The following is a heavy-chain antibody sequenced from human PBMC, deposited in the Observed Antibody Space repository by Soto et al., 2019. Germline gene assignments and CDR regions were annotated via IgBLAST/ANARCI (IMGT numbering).Heavy chain of an antibody. CDR3: ARASYSSSRLYYYGMDV. CDR2: INHSGST. J-gene: IGHJ6*02. CDR1: GGSISSSNW. Sequence: SETLSLTCAVSGGSISSSNWWSWVRQPPGKGQEWIGEINHSGSTNYNPSLKSRVTISVDKSKNQFSLKLSSVTAADTAVYYCARASYSSSRLYYYGMDVWGQGTTVTVSS. V-gene: IGHV4-4*02. D-gene: IGHD6-13*01.